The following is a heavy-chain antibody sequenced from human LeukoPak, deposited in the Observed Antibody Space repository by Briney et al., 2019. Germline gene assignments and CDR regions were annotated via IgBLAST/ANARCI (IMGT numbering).Heavy chain of an antibody. V-gene: IGHV4-39*01. J-gene: IGHJ6*03. Sequence: PSETLSLTCTVSGASISSSTFSWGWIRQPPGKGRGWIGSMFYEGSTYLNPSLKSRVTLSVDTSRQQFCLKLSSWAGTDPAFFYHARTVDYDRGYYYYYIDVWGKGTTVTVSS. CDR2: MFYEGST. CDR3: ARTVDYDRGYYYYYIDV. D-gene: IGHD3-16*01. CDR1: GASISSSTFS.